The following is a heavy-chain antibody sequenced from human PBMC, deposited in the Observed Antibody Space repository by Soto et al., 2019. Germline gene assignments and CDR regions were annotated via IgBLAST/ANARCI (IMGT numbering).Heavy chain of an antibody. CDR2: ISSSSSTI. J-gene: IGHJ4*02. CDR1: GFTFSSYS. CDR3: ARDEAYYDSSGSYYFDY. D-gene: IGHD3-22*01. Sequence: EVQLVESGGGLVQPGGSLRLSCAASGFTFSSYSMNWVRQAPGKGLEWVSYISSSSSTIYYADSVKGRFTISRDNAKNSLYLQMNSLRDEDTAVYYCARDEAYYDSSGSYYFDYWGQGTLVTVSS. V-gene: IGHV3-48*02.